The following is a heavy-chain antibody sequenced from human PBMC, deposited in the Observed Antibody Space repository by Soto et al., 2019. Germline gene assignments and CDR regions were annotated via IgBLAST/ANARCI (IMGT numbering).Heavy chain of an antibody. J-gene: IGHJ4*02. Sequence: SXRLSFAVSGLTFSSFEMDWVRQAAGKVPEWISYISRGATTTYYADSVRGRFTISRDDAENSVFLQMDSLRVEDTAIYFCATRSTDYYFYWGQGTLVTVSS. CDR3: ATRSTDYYFY. V-gene: IGHV3-48*03. D-gene: IGHD3-9*01. CDR2: ISRGATTT. CDR1: GLTFSSFE.